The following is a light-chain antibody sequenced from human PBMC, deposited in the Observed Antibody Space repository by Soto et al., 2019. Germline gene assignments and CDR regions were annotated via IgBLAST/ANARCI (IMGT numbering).Light chain of an antibody. V-gene: IGKV3-15*01. CDR1: QSVSSN. CDR2: GPS. Sequence: EIVMTQSPATLSVSPGERATLSCRASQSVSSNLAWYQQKPGQAPRLLIYGPSTRATGIPARFSGSGSGTEFTLTITSLQSEDSAVYYCQQFNSVPGTFGQGTKVEIK. J-gene: IGKJ1*01. CDR3: QQFNSVPGT.